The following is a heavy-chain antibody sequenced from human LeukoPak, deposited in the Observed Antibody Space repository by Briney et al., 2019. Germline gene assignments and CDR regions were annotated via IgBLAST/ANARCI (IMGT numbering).Heavy chain of an antibody. J-gene: IGHJ4*02. CDR3: ARGPSGYSYGGYDY. Sequence: GGSLRLSCAASAFTFSSYAMDWVRQAPGKGLEWVADISYDGSNKYHADSVKGRFSIATDNSKNTLYIQMNSLRAEDTGVYYCARGPSGYSYGGYDYWGQGTLVTVSS. D-gene: IGHD5-18*01. V-gene: IGHV3-30-3*01. CDR2: ISYDGSNK. CDR1: AFTFSSYA.